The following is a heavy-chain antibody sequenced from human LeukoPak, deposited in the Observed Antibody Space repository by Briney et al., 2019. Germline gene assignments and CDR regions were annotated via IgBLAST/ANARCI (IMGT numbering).Heavy chain of an antibody. CDR2: ISYSGST. CDR1: SGSISNSY. D-gene: IGHD1-26*01. CDR3: VRHGDYSGSRCFDP. Sequence: SETLSLTCTVSSGSISNSYWSWIRQPPGKGLEWIGYISYSGSTNYNPSLKSRVTISVDTSKNQCTLKLSSVTAADTAVYYCVRHGDYSGSRCFDPWGQGTLVTVSS. V-gene: IGHV4-59*08. J-gene: IGHJ5*02.